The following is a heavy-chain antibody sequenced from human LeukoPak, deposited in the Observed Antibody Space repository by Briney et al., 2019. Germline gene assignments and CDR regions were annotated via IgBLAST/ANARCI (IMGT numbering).Heavy chain of an antibody. Sequence: SETLSLTCAVYGGSFSGYYWSWSRQPPGKGLEWIGEINHSGSTNYNPSLKSRVTISVDTSKNQFSLKLSSVTAADTAVYYCARGARIEVVVVAATLAYYFDYWGQGTLVTVSS. J-gene: IGHJ4*02. CDR2: INHSGST. V-gene: IGHV4-34*01. D-gene: IGHD2-15*01. CDR3: ARGARIEVVVVAATLAYYFDY. CDR1: GGSFSGYY.